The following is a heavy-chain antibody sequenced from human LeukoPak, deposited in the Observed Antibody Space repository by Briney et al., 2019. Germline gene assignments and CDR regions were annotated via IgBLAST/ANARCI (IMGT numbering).Heavy chain of an antibody. Sequence: HSGGSLRPSCAASGFTFSSYSMNWVRQAPGKGLEWVSYISSSSSTIYYADSVKGRFTISRDNAKNSLYLQMNSLRAEDTAVYYCARDLGPVDYWGQGTLVTVSS. V-gene: IGHV3-48*01. CDR3: ARDLGPVDY. CDR2: ISSSSSTI. CDR1: GFTFSSYS. D-gene: IGHD7-27*01. J-gene: IGHJ4*02.